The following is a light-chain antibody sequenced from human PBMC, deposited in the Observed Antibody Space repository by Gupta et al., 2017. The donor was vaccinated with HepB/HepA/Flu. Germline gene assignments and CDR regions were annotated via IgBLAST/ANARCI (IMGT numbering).Light chain of an antibody. J-gene: IGKJ2*01. CDR3: QQSFSGPPYT. V-gene: IGKV1-39*01. CDR2: SIS. CDR1: QRIDNN. Sequence: DIQMTQSPSSLSASVGDRVTITCRASQRIDNNLNWYQQRLGKAPHLLIYSISSLQTGVPSRFSGSGSGTEFTLTISSLKPEDFGTYYCQQSFSGPPYTFGQGTKVEIK.